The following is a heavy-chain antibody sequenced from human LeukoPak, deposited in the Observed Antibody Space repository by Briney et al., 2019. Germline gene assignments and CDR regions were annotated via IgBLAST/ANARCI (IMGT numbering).Heavy chain of an antibody. J-gene: IGHJ4*02. CDR1: GFTFSSYW. Sequence: GGSLRLSCAASGFTFSSYWMSWVRQAPGKGLEWVANIKQDGSEKYYVDSVKGRFTISRDNAKNSLYLQMNSLRAEDTAVYCCARERCSSTSCSTVNFDYWGQGTLVTVSS. D-gene: IGHD2-2*02. CDR3: ARERCSSTSCSTVNFDY. V-gene: IGHV3-7*01. CDR2: IKQDGSEK.